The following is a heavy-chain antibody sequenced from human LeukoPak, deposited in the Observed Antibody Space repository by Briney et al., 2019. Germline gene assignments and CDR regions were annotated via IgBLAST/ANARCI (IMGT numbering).Heavy chain of an antibody. J-gene: IGHJ5*02. CDR1: GFTSSSST. CDR2: ISSSSNYI. D-gene: IGHD4/OR15-4a*01. CDR3: VRIPNSANFPNWFDP. Sequence: GSLRLPCAASGFTSSSSTMNWVRPAPGKGVEWFSSISSSSNYIYYADSVKGRLTISRDNANNSLYLQMNSLRADDTAVYYCVRIPNSANFPNWFDPWGQGTLVTVSS. V-gene: IGHV3-21*01.